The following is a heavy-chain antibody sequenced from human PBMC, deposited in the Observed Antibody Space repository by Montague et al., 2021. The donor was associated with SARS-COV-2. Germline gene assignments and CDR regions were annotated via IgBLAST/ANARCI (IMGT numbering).Heavy chain of an antibody. Sequence: SLRLSCAASGFTFSSYDMPWVRQPPGKGLQWVSSINTGGDTTYYADSVKGRFTTSRDDAKNSLFLQMNSLRADDTGVYYCAAGGSIDYWGQGTLVTVSP. D-gene: IGHD3-16*01. CDR2: INTGGDTT. CDR3: AAGGSIDY. J-gene: IGHJ4*02. V-gene: IGHV3-48*03. CDR1: GFTFSSYD.